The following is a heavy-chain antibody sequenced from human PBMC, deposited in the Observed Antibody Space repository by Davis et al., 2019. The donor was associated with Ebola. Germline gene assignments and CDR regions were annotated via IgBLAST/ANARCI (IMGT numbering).Heavy chain of an antibody. D-gene: IGHD3-16*01. V-gene: IGHV1-69*13. CDR2: IIPIFGTA. CDR3: ARGCLATVLMGEWYFDL. CDR1: GGTFSSYA. Sequence: AASVKVSCKASGGTFSSYAISWVRQAPGQGLEWMGGIIPIFGTANYAQKFQGRVTITADESTSTAYMELSSLRSEDTAVYYCARGCLATVLMGEWYFDLWGRGTLVTVSS. J-gene: IGHJ2*01.